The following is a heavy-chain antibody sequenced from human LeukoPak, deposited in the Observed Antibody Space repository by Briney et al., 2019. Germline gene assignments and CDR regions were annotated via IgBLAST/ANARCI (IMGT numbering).Heavy chain of an antibody. Sequence: GGSLRLSCAASGFTFSSYAMSWVRQAPGKGLEWVSSISSTGDYIYYADSGKGRFTISRDNAKNSLYLQMNSLRAEDTAVYYCAREARVGNWFDPWGQGTLVTVSS. CDR3: AREARVGNWFDP. CDR1: GFTFSSYA. V-gene: IGHV3-21*01. D-gene: IGHD3-10*01. CDR2: ISSTGDYI. J-gene: IGHJ5*02.